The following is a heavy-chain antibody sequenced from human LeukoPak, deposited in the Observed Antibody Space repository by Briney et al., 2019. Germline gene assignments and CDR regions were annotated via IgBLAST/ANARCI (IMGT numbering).Heavy chain of an antibody. J-gene: IGHJ3*02. D-gene: IGHD3-10*01. CDR3: ARDQAMARGVIDAFDM. Sequence: GGSLRLSCAASGFTFSDYWMSWVRQAPGKGLEWVANINQDGSEKKYVDSVKGRFTISRDNAKNSLYVQLDSLRVEDTAVYYCARDQAMARGVIDAFDMWGQGTMVTVSS. V-gene: IGHV3-7*01. CDR2: INQDGSEK. CDR1: GFTFSDYW.